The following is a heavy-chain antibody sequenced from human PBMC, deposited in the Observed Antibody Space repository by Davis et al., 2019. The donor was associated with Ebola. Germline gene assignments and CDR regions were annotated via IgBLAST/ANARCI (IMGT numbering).Heavy chain of an antibody. CDR2: ISTYNSHP. Sequence: ASVKVSCKASGYTFVNYGVTWVRQAPGQGLEWMGWISTYNSHPDYAQKLQGRVTMTTDTSTSTAYMELRSLRSDDTALYYCAREPARAVWGKGITVIVSS. J-gene: IGHJ6*04. CDR1: GYTFVNYG. CDR3: AREPARAV. V-gene: IGHV1-18*01.